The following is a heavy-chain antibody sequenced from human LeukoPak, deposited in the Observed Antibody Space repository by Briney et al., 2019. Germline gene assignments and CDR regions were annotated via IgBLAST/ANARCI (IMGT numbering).Heavy chain of an antibody. CDR3: ATTDRVVGALGAFDI. V-gene: IGHV1-24*01. J-gene: IGHJ3*02. D-gene: IGHD1-26*01. CDR1: GYTLTELS. Sequence: ASVKVSCKVSGYTLTELSMHWVRQAPGKGLEWMGGFDPEDGETIYAQKFQGRVTMTEDTSTDTAYMELSSLRSEDTAVYYCATTDRVVGALGAFDIWGQGTMVTVSS. CDR2: FDPEDGET.